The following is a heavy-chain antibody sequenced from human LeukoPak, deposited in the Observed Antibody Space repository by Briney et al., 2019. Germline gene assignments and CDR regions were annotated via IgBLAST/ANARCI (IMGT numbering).Heavy chain of an antibody. V-gene: IGHV1-18*01. CDR3: ARLSRGKTRRWFGELSLYYYYYMDV. J-gene: IGHJ6*03. CDR1: GYTFTSYG. D-gene: IGHD3-10*01. Sequence: GASVKVSCKASGYTFTSYGVTWVRQAPGQGLEWMGWVSAYNSYTNYTQKLQGRVTMTTDTSTSTAYMELRSLRSDDTAVYYCARLSRGKTRRWFGELSLYYYYYMDVWGKGTTVTVSS. CDR2: VSAYNSYT.